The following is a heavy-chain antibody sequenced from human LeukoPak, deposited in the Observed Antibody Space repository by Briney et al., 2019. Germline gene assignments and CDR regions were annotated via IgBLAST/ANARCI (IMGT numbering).Heavy chain of an antibody. CDR2: IYYSGST. V-gene: IGHV4-39*01. CDR1: GGSISSSSYY. D-gene: IGHD2-15*01. Sequence: SETLSLTCTVSGGSISSSSYYWGWIRQPPGKGLEWIGSIYYSGSTYYNPSLKSRVTISVDTSKNQFSLKLSSVTAADTAVYYCARSSPVVVAATFDYWGQGTLVTVSS. J-gene: IGHJ4*02. CDR3: ARSSPVVVAATFDY.